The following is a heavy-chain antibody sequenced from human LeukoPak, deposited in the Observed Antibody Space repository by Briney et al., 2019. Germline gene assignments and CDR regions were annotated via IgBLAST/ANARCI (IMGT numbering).Heavy chain of an antibody. J-gene: IGHJ4*02. CDR1: GYSISSGYY. D-gene: IGHD6-6*01. V-gene: IGHV4-38-2*02. CDR2: IYHSGST. Sequence: PSETLSLTCTVSGYSISSGYYWGWIRQPPGKGLEWIGSIYHSGSTYYNPSLKSRVTISVDTSKNQFSLKLSSVTAADTAVYYCARGGYSSSYYLDYWGQGTLVTVSS. CDR3: ARGGYSSSYYLDY.